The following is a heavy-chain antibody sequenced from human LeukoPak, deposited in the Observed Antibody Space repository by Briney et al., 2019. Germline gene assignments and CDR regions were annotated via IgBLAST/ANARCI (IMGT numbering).Heavy chain of an antibody. Sequence: PSETLSLTCRVSGASISRYYWSWIRQSPGKGLEWIGYFHHSGNTNYSPSLSSRITMSVDTSKNQFSLRLNSVTAADTAIYYCARRAAALDSWGQGTLVTVSS. J-gene: IGHJ4*02. CDR1: GASISRYY. D-gene: IGHD6-13*01. V-gene: IGHV4-59*12. CDR3: ARRAAALDS. CDR2: FHHSGNT.